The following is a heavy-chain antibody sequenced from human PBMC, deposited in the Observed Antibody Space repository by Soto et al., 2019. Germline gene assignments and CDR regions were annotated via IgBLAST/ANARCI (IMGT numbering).Heavy chain of an antibody. CDR2: IIPIFGTA. Sequence: SVKVSCKASGGTFSSYAISWVRQAPGQGLEWMGGIIPIFGTANYAQKFQGRVTITADESTSTAYMELSSLRSEDTAVYYCARHGYYDSSGYYPEYYYYGMDVWGQGTTVTVSS. CDR1: GGTFSSYA. D-gene: IGHD3-22*01. J-gene: IGHJ6*02. V-gene: IGHV1-69*13. CDR3: ARHGYYDSSGYYPEYYYYGMDV.